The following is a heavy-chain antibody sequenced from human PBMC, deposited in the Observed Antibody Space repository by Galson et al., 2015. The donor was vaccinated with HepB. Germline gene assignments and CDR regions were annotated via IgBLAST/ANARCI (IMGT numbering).Heavy chain of an antibody. D-gene: IGHD3-10*01. Sequence: ETLSLTCAVYGGSISGYYWSWIRQPPGKGLEWIGEINHSGSTNYNPSLKSRVTISVDTSKNQFSLKLSSVTAADTAVYYCARGGDGSGNDYWGQGTLVTGSS. CDR2: INHSGST. V-gene: IGHV4-34*01. J-gene: IGHJ4*02. CDR1: GGSISGYY. CDR3: ARGGDGSGNDY.